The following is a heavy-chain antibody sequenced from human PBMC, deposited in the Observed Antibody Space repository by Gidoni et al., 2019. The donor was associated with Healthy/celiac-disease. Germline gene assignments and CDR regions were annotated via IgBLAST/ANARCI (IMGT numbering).Heavy chain of an antibody. Sequence: EVQLVESGGGLVRPGGSLRLSCAASGFTSSTSWMHWFRQAPGKGLVWVSRINSDGSSTSYADSVKGRFTISRDNAKNTLYLQMNSLRAEDTAVYYCARAKWEPENAFDIWGQGTMVTVSS. CDR3: ARAKWEPENAFDI. J-gene: IGHJ3*02. V-gene: IGHV3-74*01. CDR2: INSDGSST. D-gene: IGHD1-26*01. CDR1: GFTSSTSW.